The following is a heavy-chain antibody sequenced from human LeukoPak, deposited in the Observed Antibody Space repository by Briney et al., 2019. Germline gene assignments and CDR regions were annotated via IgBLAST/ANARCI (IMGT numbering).Heavy chain of an antibody. V-gene: IGHV3-30*18. J-gene: IGHJ4*02. CDR1: GFTFSSYG. Sequence: GGSLRLSCAAPGFTFSSYGMHWVRQAPGKGLEWVGAISYDGSSKSYADSVKGRFTISRDNSKNTLFLQMNSLRAEDTAVYYCAKVWGYCSSTSCYRDYWGQGTLVTVSS. CDR2: ISYDGSSK. D-gene: IGHD2-2*02. CDR3: AKVWGYCSSTSCYRDY.